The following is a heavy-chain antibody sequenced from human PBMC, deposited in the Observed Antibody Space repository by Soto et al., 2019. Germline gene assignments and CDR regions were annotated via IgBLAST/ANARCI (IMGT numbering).Heavy chain of an antibody. J-gene: IGHJ6*02. Sequence: ASVKVSFKPAGYTFPDDYLHWVRQAPGQEFEWMGWITPDTGNTDFARKFQGKITMTRDTSISTAYLELSSLTSGDTAVYYCARGSIISAAKPSGMDVWGQGTTVTVSS. CDR1: GYTFPDDY. CDR3: ARGSIISAAKPSGMDV. V-gene: IGHV1-2*02. D-gene: IGHD2-2*01. CDR2: ITPDTGNT.